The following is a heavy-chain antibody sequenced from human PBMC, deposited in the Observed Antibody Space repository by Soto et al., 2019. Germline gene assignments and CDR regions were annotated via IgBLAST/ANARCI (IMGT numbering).Heavy chain of an antibody. CDR3: ARDKVTGLFGY. V-gene: IGHV4-34*01. Sequence: QVQLQQWGAGLLKPSETLSLTCAVYGGSFSGYSWTWLRQPPGTGLEWIGEINHSGSTNYNPSLKGRVTRSVDTSTNTFSRRLTSVTAADTAVYYCARDKVTGLFGYWGQGTLVTVSS. D-gene: IGHD2-8*02. CDR1: GGSFSGYS. J-gene: IGHJ4*02. CDR2: INHSGST.